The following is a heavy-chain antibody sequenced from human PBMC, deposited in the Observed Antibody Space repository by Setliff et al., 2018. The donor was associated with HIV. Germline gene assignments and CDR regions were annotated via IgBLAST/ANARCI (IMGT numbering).Heavy chain of an antibody. CDR2: ISGSTGST. Sequence: GGSLRLSCAASGFTFSNHWMHWVRQAPGKGLVWVSAISGSTGSTYYADSVKGRFTISRDNSKNTLYLQMNSLRAEDTAVYYCAKGRAGYSFDYWGQGTLVTVSS. D-gene: IGHD6-13*01. J-gene: IGHJ4*02. CDR1: GFTFSNHW. CDR3: AKGRAGYSFDY. V-gene: IGHV3-23*01.